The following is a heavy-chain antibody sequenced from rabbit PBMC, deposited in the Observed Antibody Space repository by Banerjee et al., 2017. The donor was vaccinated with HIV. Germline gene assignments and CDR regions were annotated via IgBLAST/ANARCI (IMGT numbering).Heavy chain of an antibody. V-gene: IGHV1S43*01. CDR3: ARAYTYGGGGYTNL. J-gene: IGHJ3*01. D-gene: IGHD8-1*01. CDR2: ILTGSSGSF. CDR1: GFSFSSSYY. Sequence: QEQLEESGGGLVKPGGTLTLTCTASGFSFSSSYYMCWVRQAPGKGLEWIGCILTGSSGSFYYATWVNGRFTFSRVTRLNTVDLKMTSLTAADTATYFCARAYTYGGGGYTNLWGQGTLVTVS.